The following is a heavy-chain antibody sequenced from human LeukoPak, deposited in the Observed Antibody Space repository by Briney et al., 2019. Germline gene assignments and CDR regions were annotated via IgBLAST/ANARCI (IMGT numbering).Heavy chain of an antibody. CDR3: ARTPNYGSGSLFFWFDS. CDR2: IRTYNGDT. V-gene: IGHV1-18*01. CDR1: GYTFTKYG. Sequence: GASVKVSCKASGYTFTKYGIAWVRQAPGQGLEWMGWIRTYNGDTYYAQKVQGRVTMTTDTSTTTAYMELRSLRSDDTAVYYCARTPNYGSGSLFFWFDSWGQGTLVTVSS. D-gene: IGHD3-10*01. J-gene: IGHJ5*01.